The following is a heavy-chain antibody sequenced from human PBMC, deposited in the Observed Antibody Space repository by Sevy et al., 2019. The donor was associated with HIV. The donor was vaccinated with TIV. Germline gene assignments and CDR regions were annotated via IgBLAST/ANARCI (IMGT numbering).Heavy chain of an antibody. J-gene: IGHJ1*01. Sequence: GGSLGLSCAASGFTFSDYYMSWIRQAPGKGLEWVSYISSSGSTIYYADSVKGRFTISRDNAKNSLYLQMNSLRAEDTAVYYCARDWGYSSSSAVGYWGQGTLVTVSS. CDR3: ARDWGYSSSSAVGY. CDR1: GFTFSDYY. V-gene: IGHV3-11*01. D-gene: IGHD6-6*01. CDR2: ISSSGSTI.